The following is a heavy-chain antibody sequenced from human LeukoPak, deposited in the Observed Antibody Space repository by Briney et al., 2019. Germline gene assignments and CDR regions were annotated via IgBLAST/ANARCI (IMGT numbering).Heavy chain of an antibody. V-gene: IGHV1-69*05. CDR1: GGTFISYA. CDR3: ATPSIAARYYYYYYMDV. Sequence: GASVKVSCKASGGTFISYAISWVGQAAGQGGEGMGGIIPIFGTANYAQKFQGRVTITTDESTSTAYMELSSLSSEDTAVYYCATPSIAARYYYYYYMDVWGKGTTVTVSS. CDR2: IIPIFGTA. D-gene: IGHD6-6*01. J-gene: IGHJ6*03.